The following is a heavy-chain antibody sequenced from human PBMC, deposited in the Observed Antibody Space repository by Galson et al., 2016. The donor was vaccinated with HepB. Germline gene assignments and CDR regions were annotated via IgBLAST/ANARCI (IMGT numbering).Heavy chain of an antibody. CDR2: ISSSSSSL. Sequence: SLRLSCAASGFTFNTYNMNWVRQAPGKGLEWVSYISSSSSSLYYADSVKGRFTISRDNAKNSLYLQMNSLRDEDSAIYYCARDLTRMVGATGFWGRGTLVAGSS. D-gene: IGHD1-26*01. V-gene: IGHV3-48*02. CDR1: GFTFNTYN. J-gene: IGHJ4*02. CDR3: ARDLTRMVGATGF.